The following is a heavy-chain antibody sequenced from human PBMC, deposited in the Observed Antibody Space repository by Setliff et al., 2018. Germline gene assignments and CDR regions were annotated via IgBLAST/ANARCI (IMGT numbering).Heavy chain of an antibody. CDR1: GYTFTSYD. J-gene: IGHJ6*03. Sequence: GASVKVSCKASGYTFTSYDINWVRQATGQGLEWMGWMNPNSGNTGYAQKFQGRVTMTRNTSISTAYMELSSLRSEDTAVYYCARGVRGIFGVVILYYYYYIDVWGKGTTVTVSS. D-gene: IGHD3-3*01. CDR3: ARGVRGIFGVVILYYYYYIDV. V-gene: IGHV1-8*02. CDR2: MNPNSGNT.